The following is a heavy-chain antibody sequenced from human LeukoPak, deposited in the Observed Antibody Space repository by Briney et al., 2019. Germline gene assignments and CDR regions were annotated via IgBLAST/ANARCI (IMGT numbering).Heavy chain of an antibody. CDR2: IRHDGSTK. CDR1: GFTFSSYA. Sequence: PGGSLRLSCAASGFTFSSYAIHWVRQAPGKGLEWVAFIRHDGSTKYYADSVKGRFTISRDNSKNTLYLQMNSLRDGDTAVYYCAKDPHTLGYCSGGSCFSLDYWGQGTLVTVSS. V-gene: IGHV3-30*02. J-gene: IGHJ4*02. D-gene: IGHD2-15*01. CDR3: AKDPHTLGYCSGGSCFSLDY.